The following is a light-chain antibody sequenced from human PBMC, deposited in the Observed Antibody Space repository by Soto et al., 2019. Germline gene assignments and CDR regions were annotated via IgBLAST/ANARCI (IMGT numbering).Light chain of an antibody. CDR1: SSDVGAYNY. V-gene: IGLV2-14*01. CDR3: GSYTSSSTLGV. J-gene: IGLJ1*01. Sequence: QSVLAQPASVSGSPGQSITISCTGTSSDVGAYNYVSWYQQHPDKAPKLMIYEVSHRPSGVSNRFSGSKPGNTASLTISGLQAEDEADYYCGSYTSSSTLGVFGTGTKVTVL. CDR2: EVS.